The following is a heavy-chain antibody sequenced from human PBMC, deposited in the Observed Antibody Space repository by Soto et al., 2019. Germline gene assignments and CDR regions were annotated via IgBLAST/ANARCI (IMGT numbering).Heavy chain of an antibody. CDR1: GYTFTSYG. V-gene: IGHV1-18*01. J-gene: IGHJ6*02. CDR3: ARGGRMITFGGVIVNYGMDV. Sequence: QVQLVQSGAEVKKPGASVKVSCKASGYTFTSYGISWVRQAPGQGLEWMGWISAYNGNTNYAQKLQGRVTMTTDTSTSTDYMELRSLRSDDTAVYYCARGGRMITFGGVIVNYGMDVWGQGTTVTVSS. CDR2: ISAYNGNT. D-gene: IGHD3-16*02.